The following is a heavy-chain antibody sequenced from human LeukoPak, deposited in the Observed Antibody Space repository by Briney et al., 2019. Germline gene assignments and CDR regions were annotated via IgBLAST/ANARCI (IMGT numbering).Heavy chain of an antibody. J-gene: IGHJ6*03. V-gene: IGHV1-18*01. CDR1: GYTFTSYG. D-gene: IGHD3-9*01. Sequence: ASVKVSCKASGYTFTSYGISWVRQAPGQAREWMGWISAYNGNTNYAQKLQGRVTMTTDTSTSTAYMELRSLRSDDTAVYYCARVWSVRYFDWRENYYYYMDVWGKGTTVTISS. CDR3: ARVWSVRYFDWRENYYYYMDV. CDR2: ISAYNGNT.